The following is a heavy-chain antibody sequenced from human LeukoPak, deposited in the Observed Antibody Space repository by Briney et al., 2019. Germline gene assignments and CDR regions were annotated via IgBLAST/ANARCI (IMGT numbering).Heavy chain of an antibody. J-gene: IGHJ5*02. Sequence: PGGSLRLSCAASGSTFSSYSMNWVRQAPGKGLEWVSHISSNSSTIYYADSVKGRFTISRDKAKNSLYLQMNSLRAEDTAVYYCAREHCSSTSCPELNWFDPWGQGTLVTVSS. CDR2: ISSNSSTI. CDR3: AREHCSSTSCPELNWFDP. V-gene: IGHV3-48*01. D-gene: IGHD2-2*01. CDR1: GSTFSSYS.